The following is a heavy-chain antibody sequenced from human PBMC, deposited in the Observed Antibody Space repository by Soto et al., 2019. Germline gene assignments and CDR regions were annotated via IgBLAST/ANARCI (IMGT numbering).Heavy chain of an antibody. CDR3: ARGRSAITFGGVIVNYFDY. CDR1: GGSISSYY. V-gene: IGHV4-59*01. D-gene: IGHD3-16*02. CDR2: IYYSGST. J-gene: IGHJ4*02. Sequence: SETLSLTCTVSGGSISSYYWSWIRQPPGKGLEWIGYIYYSGSTNYNPSLKSRVTISVDTSKNQFSLKLSSVTAADTAVYYCARGRSAITFGGVIVNYFDYWGQGTLVTVSS.